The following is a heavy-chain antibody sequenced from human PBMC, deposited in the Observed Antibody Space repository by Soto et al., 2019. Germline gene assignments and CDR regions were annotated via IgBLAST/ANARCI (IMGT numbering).Heavy chain of an antibody. CDR2: ISAHNGNT. CDR3: ERLDVVPAAFTYYYCGMDV. J-gene: IGHJ6*02. V-gene: IGHV1-18*04. D-gene: IGHD2-2*01. CDR1: GYTFTSYV. Sequence: ASVKVSCKASGYTFTSYVISWVLQAPGQGLEWMGWISAHNGNTNYAQKLQGRVTMTTDTSTSTAYMELRSLRSDDTAVYYCERLDVVPAAFTYYYCGMDVWGQGTTVTVTS.